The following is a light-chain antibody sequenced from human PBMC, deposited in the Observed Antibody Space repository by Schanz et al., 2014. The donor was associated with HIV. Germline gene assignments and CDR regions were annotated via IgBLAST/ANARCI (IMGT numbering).Light chain of an antibody. CDR1: SSNFRSNA. CDR3: AAWDDSLNGWV. J-gene: IGLJ3*02. CDR2: NTF. V-gene: IGLV1-44*01. Sequence: QSVLTQPPSASGTPGQRVTISCSGSSSNFRSNAVHWYQQLPGPAPRLVIYNTFHRPSGVPDRFSGSGSGTSASLAISGLQSEDEADYYCAAWDDSLNGWVFGGGTKLTVL.